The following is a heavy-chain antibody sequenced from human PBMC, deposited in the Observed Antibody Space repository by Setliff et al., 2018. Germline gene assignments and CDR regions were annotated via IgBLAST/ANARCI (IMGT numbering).Heavy chain of an antibody. V-gene: IGHV1-69*13. CDR1: GGTFSSYV. D-gene: IGHD2-15*01. J-gene: IGHJ4*02. Sequence: SVKVSCKASGGTFSSYVISWVREAPGQGLEWMGGIIPIFGTANYAQKFQGRVTITADESTSTAYMELSSLRSEDTAVYYCARGAPGRYCSGGSCSYFDYWGQGILVTVSS. CDR3: ARGAPGRYCSGGSCSYFDY. CDR2: IIPIFGTA.